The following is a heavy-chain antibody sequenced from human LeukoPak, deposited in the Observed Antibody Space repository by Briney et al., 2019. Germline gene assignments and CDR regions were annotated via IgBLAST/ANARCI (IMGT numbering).Heavy chain of an antibody. Sequence: GGSLRLSCAASGFTFSSYGMSWVRQAPGKGLEWVSAISGSGGSTYYADSVKGRFTISRDNSKNTLYLQMNSLRAEDTAVYYCARVGLFVVVTAIRGQYYFDYWGQGTLVTVSS. J-gene: IGHJ4*02. CDR2: ISGSGGST. V-gene: IGHV3-23*01. D-gene: IGHD2-21*02. CDR1: GFTFSSYG. CDR3: ARVGLFVVVTAIRGQYYFDY.